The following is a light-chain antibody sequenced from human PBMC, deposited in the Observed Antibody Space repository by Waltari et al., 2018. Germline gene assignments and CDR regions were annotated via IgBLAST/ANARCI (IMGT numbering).Light chain of an antibody. V-gene: IGKV3-15*01. CDR2: GTF. Sequence: ESVLTQSPALLSVAPGAVVTLSCRASQSVSTFLAWYQQKPGQAPRLLIYGTFTSATGVSARFSGSGYGTEFTLTITSLQSEDSSVYYCQQHNNGPPPYAFGQGTKLEIK. CDR1: QSVSTF. CDR3: QQHNNGPPPYA. J-gene: IGKJ2*01.